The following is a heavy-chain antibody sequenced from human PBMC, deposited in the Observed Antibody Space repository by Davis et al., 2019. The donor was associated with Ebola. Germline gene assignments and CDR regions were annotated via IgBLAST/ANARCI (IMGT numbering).Heavy chain of an antibody. CDR2: ISYDGSNK. Sequence: PGGSLRLSCAASGFTFSSYGMHWVRQAPGKGLEWVAVISYDGSNKYYADSVKGRFTISRDNSKNTLYLQMNSLRAEDTAVYYCAKDGGHYYGSGSDPWGQGTLVTVSS. V-gene: IGHV3-30*18. D-gene: IGHD3-10*01. CDR3: AKDGGHYYGSGSDP. CDR1: GFTFSSYG. J-gene: IGHJ5*02.